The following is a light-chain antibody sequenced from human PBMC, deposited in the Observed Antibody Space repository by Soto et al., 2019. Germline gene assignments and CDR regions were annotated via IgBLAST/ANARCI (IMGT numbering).Light chain of an antibody. CDR1: SGHRDNI. J-gene: IGLJ2*01. CDR2: VEGSGGY. CDR3: ETWDTKSRV. V-gene: IGLV4-60*03. Sequence: QLVLTQSSSASASVGSSITLTCTLSSGHRDNIIAWHQHQPGEAPRYVMKVEGSGGYKKGSGVPDRFSGSSSGADRYLTISNLQSEDEAAYYCETWDTKSRVFGGGTKVTVL.